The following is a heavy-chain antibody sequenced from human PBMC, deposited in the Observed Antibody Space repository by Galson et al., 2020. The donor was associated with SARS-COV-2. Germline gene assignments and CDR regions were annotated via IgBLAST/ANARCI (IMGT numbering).Heavy chain of an antibody. CDR1: GYTFTSYG. CDR2: ISGYNGYT. Sequence: ASVKVSCKASGYTFTSYGISWVRQAPGQGLEWMGWISGYNGYTKYAQKLQGRVTMTTDTSTTTAYMELRSLRSDDTAVYYCARDSERLSPESGLSGYHYYGLDVLGQGNTGTGSS. J-gene: IGHJ6*01. V-gene: IGHV1-18*01. CDR3: ARDSERLSPESGLSGYHYYGLDV. D-gene: IGHD3-16*02.